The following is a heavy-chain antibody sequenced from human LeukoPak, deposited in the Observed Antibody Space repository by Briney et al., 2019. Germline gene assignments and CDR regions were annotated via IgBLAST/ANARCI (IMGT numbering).Heavy chain of an antibody. CDR2: INHSGST. Sequence: SETLSLTCAVYGGSFSGYYWSWIRQPPGKGLEWIGEINHSGSTNYNPSLKSRVTISVDTSKNQFSLKLSSVTAADTAVYYCARDKGRRDGYNYANAFDIWGQGTMVTVSS. V-gene: IGHV4-34*01. CDR3: ARDKGRRDGYNYANAFDI. D-gene: IGHD5-24*01. CDR1: GGSFSGYY. J-gene: IGHJ3*02.